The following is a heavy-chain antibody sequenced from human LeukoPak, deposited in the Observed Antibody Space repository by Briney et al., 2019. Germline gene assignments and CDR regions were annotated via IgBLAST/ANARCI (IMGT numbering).Heavy chain of an antibody. Sequence: GGSLRLSCAASGFTVSSHYMTWVRQAPGKGLEWVSVFYGSGSTYYADSVKGRFTISRDNSKNTLYLQMNSLRDEDTAVYYCARGVAGSRGGAFDIWGQGTMVTVSS. V-gene: IGHV3-53*01. CDR3: ARGVAGSRGGAFDI. D-gene: IGHD6-19*01. CDR1: GFTVSSHY. J-gene: IGHJ3*02. CDR2: FYGSGST.